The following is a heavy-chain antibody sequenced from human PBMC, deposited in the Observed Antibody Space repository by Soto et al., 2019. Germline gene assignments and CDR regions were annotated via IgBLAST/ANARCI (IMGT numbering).Heavy chain of an antibody. D-gene: IGHD2-8*01. Sequence: EVQLVQSGGGLAQPGKSLRLSCAASGFTFRKFWMHWVRQVPGKGPVWVSYISSDGTTTDYADSVKGRFTISRDNAQDMLYVQMDSLRAEATAVYYCAIQDCTNDVCLEAAVTVGGALESWGQGTLVTVSS. CDR1: GFTFRKFW. CDR3: AIQDCTNDVCLEAAVTVGGALES. V-gene: IGHV3-74*01. J-gene: IGHJ1*01. CDR2: ISSDGTTT.